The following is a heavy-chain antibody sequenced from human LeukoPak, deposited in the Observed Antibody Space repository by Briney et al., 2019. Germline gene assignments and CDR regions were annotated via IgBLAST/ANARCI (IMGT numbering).Heavy chain of an antibody. D-gene: IGHD3-3*02. CDR2: ISAYNGNT. Sequence: ASVKVSCKASGYTFTSYGISWVRQAPGQGLEWMGWISAYNGNTNYAQKLQGRVTMTTDTSTSTAYMELRSLRSDDTAVYYCARDRPFLEWLSCPEPDYWGQGTLVTVSS. V-gene: IGHV1-18*01. CDR3: ARDRPFLEWLSCPEPDY. J-gene: IGHJ4*02. CDR1: GYTFTSYG.